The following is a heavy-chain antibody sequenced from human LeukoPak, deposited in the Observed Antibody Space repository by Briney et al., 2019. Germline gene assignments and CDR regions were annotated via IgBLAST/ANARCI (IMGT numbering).Heavy chain of an antibody. J-gene: IGHJ4*02. CDR3: ASLTAAKVKANY. CDR1: GGSFNGYY. V-gene: IGHV4-34*01. Sequence: SETLSLTCAVYGGSFNGYYWGWIRQPPGKGLEWIGSIYYSGSTYYNPSLKSRVTISVDTSKNQFSLKLSSVTAADTAVYYRASLTAAKVKANYWGQGTLVTVSS. CDR2: IYYSGST. D-gene: IGHD5-18*01.